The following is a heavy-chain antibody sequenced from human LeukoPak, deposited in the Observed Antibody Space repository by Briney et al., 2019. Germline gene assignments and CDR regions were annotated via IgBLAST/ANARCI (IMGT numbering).Heavy chain of an antibody. Sequence: GRSLRLSCAASGFTFSSYGMHWVRQAPGKGLEWVAVISYDGSNKYYADSVKGRFTISRDNAKNSLYLQMNSLRAEDTAVYYCEGDFDYWGQGTLVTVS. CDR2: ISYDGSNK. CDR3: EGDFDY. CDR1: GFTFSSYG. J-gene: IGHJ4*02. V-gene: IGHV3-30*03.